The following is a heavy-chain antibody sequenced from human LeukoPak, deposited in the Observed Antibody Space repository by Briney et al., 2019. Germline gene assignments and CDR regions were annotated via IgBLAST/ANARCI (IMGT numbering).Heavy chain of an antibody. D-gene: IGHD3-10*01. Sequence: PGGSLRLPCAASGFTFSSYGMHWVRQAPGKGLEWVAVIWYDGSNKYYADSVKGRFTISRDNSKNTLYLQMNSLRAEDTAVYYCAKDYGSGSFPFGYYMDVWGKGTTVTVSS. CDR2: IWYDGSNK. CDR3: AKDYGSGSFPFGYYMDV. V-gene: IGHV3-33*06. CDR1: GFTFSSYG. J-gene: IGHJ6*03.